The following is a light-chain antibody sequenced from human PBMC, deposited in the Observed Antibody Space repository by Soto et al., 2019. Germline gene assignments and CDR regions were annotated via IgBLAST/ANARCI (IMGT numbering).Light chain of an antibody. CDR2: LEGTGSY. CDR3: ETWDSNAHWV. CDR1: SRHSSFF. Sequence: QPVLTQSSSASASLGSSVKLTCTLSSRHSSFFIAWHQQQPGKAPRFLMKLEGTGSYNKGSGVPDRFSGSSSGADRYLTISIVQFEDEADYYCETWDSNAHWVFGGGTKLTVL. V-gene: IGLV4-60*02. J-gene: IGLJ3*02.